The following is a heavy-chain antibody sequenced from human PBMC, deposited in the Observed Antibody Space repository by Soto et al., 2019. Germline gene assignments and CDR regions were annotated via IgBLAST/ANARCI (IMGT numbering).Heavy chain of an antibody. CDR1: GGTFSSYT. CDR2: IIPILGIA. J-gene: IGHJ5*02. V-gene: IGHV1-69*02. Sequence: ASVKVSCKASGGTFSSYTISWVRQAPGQGLEWMGRIIPILGIANYAQKFQGRVTITADKSTSTAYMELSSLRSEDTAVYYCAILLGAISSSSPYWFDPWGQGTLVTVSS. D-gene: IGHD6-6*01. CDR3: AILLGAISSSSPYWFDP.